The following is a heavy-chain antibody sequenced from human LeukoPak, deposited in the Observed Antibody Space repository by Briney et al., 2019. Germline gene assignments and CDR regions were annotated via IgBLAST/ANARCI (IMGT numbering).Heavy chain of an antibody. D-gene: IGHD6-13*01. J-gene: IGHJ4*02. CDR2: ISYDGSNK. Sequence: GGSLRLSCAASGFTFSSYGMHWVRQAPGKGLEWVAVISYDGSNKYYADSVKGRFTISRDNSKNTLYLQMNSLRAEDTAVYYCAKDEAAAAGPDYWGQGTLVTVSS. CDR3: AKDEAAAAGPDY. CDR1: GFTFSSYG. V-gene: IGHV3-30*18.